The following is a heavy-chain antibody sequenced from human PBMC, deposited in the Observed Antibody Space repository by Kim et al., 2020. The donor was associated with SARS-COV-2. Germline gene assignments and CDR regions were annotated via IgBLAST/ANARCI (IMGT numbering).Heavy chain of an antibody. CDR2: ISSSGNTI. V-gene: IGHV3-48*03. CDR3: ARDYALAALVTVLRYGM. J-gene: IGHJ6*01. D-gene: IGHD6-13*01. CDR1: GFTFSSYE. Sequence: GGSLRLSCAASGFTFSSYEMNWVRQAPGKGLEWVSYISSSGNTIYYADSVKGRFTISRDNAKNSLYLQMSSLRAEDTAVCYCARDYALAALVTVLRYGM.